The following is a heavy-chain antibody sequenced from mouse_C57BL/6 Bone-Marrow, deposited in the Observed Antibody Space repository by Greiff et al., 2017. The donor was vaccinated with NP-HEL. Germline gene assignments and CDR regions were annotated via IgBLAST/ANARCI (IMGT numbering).Heavy chain of an antibody. Sequence: EVMLVESGGDLVKPGGSLKLSCAASGFTFSSYGMSWVRQTPDKRLEWVATISSGGSYTYYPDSVKGRFTISRDNAKNTLYLQMSSLKSEDTAMYHCARQRAPYFDYWGQGTTLTVSS. CDR3: ARQRAPYFDY. CDR1: GFTFSSYG. J-gene: IGHJ2*01. CDR2: ISSGGSYT. D-gene: IGHD3-3*01. V-gene: IGHV5-6*01.